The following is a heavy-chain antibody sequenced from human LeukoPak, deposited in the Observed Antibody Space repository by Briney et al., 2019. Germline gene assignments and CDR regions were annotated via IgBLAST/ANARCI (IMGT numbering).Heavy chain of an antibody. D-gene: IGHD1-26*01. V-gene: IGHV3-53*01. J-gene: IGHJ4*02. CDR3: VRDIGSYPPEK. CDR2: MYSHGLT. Sequence: PGGSLRLSCAASGFSVSSTYMSWVRQAPGKGLEWVSLMYSHGLTSYGDSVRGRFTISRDTSKNTLHLQMNSLRAEDTAIYYCVRDIGSYPPEKWGQGTLVTVSS. CDR1: GFSVSSTY.